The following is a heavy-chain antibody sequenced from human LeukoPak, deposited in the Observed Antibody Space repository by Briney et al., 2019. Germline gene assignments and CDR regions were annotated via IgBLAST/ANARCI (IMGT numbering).Heavy chain of an antibody. CDR3: ARGGIAAAGTSFDY. CDR1: SGSISSGSYY. V-gene: IGHV4-61*02. J-gene: IGHJ4*02. D-gene: IGHD6-13*01. CDR2: IYTSGST. Sequence: SETLSLTCTVSSGSISSGSYYWRWIRQPAGKGLEWIGRIYTSGSTNYNPSLKSRVTISVDTSKNQFSLKLSSMTSAGTAVFYCARGGIAAAGTSFDYWLKGTQVTVFS.